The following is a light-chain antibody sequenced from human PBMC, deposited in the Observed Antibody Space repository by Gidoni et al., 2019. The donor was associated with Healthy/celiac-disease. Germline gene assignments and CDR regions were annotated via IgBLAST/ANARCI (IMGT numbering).Light chain of an antibody. J-gene: IGLJ3*02. CDR2: SNN. Sequence: QSVLTQPPSASGTPGRRVTISCSGSSSNIGSNTVNWYQQLPGTAPKLLIYSNNQRPSGVPDRFSGSKSGTSASRAISGLQSEDEADYYCAAWDDSLNAWVFGGGTKLTVL. V-gene: IGLV1-44*01. CDR1: SSNIGSNT. CDR3: AAWDDSLNAWV.